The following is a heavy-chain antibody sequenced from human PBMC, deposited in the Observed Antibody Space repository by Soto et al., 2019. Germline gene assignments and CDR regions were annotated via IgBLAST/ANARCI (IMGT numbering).Heavy chain of an antibody. Sequence: ASVKVSCKASGYTFTSYAMHWVRQAPGQRLEWMGWINAGNGNTKYSQKFQGRVTITRDTSASTAYMELSSLRSEDTAVYYCARSGRYCSGGSCYYYGMDVWGRGTTVTVSS. CDR3: ARSGRYCSGGSCYYYGMDV. CDR2: INAGNGNT. V-gene: IGHV1-3*01. CDR1: GYTFTSYA. J-gene: IGHJ6*02. D-gene: IGHD2-15*01.